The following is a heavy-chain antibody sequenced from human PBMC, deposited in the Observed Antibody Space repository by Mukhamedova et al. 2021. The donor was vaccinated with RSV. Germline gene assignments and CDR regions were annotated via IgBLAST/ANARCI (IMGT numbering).Heavy chain of an antibody. Sequence: YYWGWFRQPPGKGLEWIGNIFYSGSTYYNPSLKSRVTMSVGTSKNQFSLKLSSVTAADTAVHYCARVSDTSGWSSDWYFDLWGRG. CDR2: IFYSGST. V-gene: IGHV4-39*07. CDR1: YY. CDR3: ARVSDTSGWSSDWYFDL. J-gene: IGHJ2*01. D-gene: IGHD6-19*01.